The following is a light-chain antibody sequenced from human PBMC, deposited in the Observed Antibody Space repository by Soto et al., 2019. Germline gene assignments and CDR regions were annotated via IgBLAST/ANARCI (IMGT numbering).Light chain of an antibody. CDR2: HAS. CDR1: QSVDSSY. J-gene: IGKJ4*01. Sequence: EIVLTQSPDTLYLSPGERATLSRRASQSVDSSYLAWYQQKPGQAPRVLIYHASIRATGIPDRFSGSGSGTDFTLTISRLEPEDSAVYYCQQYDSSPLTFGGGTKV. V-gene: IGKV3-20*01. CDR3: QQYDSSPLT.